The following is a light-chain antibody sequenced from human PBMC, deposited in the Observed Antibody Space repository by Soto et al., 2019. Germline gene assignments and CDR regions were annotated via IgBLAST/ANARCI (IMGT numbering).Light chain of an antibody. CDR1: QNIRNY. CDR2: AAS. Sequence: DIQMTQSPSSLSASVGDRVTITCRASQNIRNYLNWYQQKPGDAPKLLIYAASTLQGAVPSRFSGSGSGTDFALTISSRQPEDFATCHCQQGHSTPYTFGQGTRLEI. J-gene: IGKJ2*01. V-gene: IGKV1-39*01. CDR3: QQGHSTPYT.